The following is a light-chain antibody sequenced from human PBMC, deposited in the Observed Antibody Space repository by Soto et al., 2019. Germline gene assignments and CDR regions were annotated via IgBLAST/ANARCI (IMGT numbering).Light chain of an antibody. Sequence: EIVMTQSPATLSVSPGERATLSCRASQSVSSNLAWYQQKPGQAPRLLIYGASTRATGIPARFSGSGSGTEFTLTISSLQPDDFATYYCQQYNSYSWTFGQGTKVE. CDR3: QQYNSYSWT. V-gene: IGKV3-15*01. CDR2: GAS. J-gene: IGKJ1*01. CDR1: QSVSSN.